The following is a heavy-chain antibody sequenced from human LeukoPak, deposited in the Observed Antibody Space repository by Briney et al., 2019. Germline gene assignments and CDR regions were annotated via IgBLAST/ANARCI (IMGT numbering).Heavy chain of an antibody. D-gene: IGHD3-16*01. CDR2: IYSVST. J-gene: IGHJ5*02. Sequence: SETLSLTCTVSGASISDYYWSWIRQPAGMGLEWIGRIYSVSTDYNPSFRSRVTISTDKSKNQFSLRLTSMTAADTAMYYCARDYDSLGVDPWGQGTLFIVSS. CDR3: ARDYDSLGVDP. CDR1: GASISDYY. V-gene: IGHV4-4*07.